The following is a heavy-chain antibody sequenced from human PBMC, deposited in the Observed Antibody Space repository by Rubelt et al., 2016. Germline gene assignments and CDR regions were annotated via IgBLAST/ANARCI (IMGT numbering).Heavy chain of an antibody. J-gene: IGHJ4*02. V-gene: IGHV3-33*01. CDR2: IWYDGGNK. D-gene: IGHD3-10*01. Sequence: GRSLRLSCAASGFTFSNYGMHWVRQAPGKGLEWVAIIWYDGGNKYYADSVKGRFTISRDNSKNTLYLQMNSLRAEDTAVYYCARDHVSSALDYWGQGTLVTVSS. CDR3: ARDHVSSALDY. CDR1: GFTFSNYG.